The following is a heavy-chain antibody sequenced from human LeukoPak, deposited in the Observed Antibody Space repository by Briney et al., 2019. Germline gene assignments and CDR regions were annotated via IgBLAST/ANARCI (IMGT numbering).Heavy chain of an antibody. CDR1: GYTFTGYY. Sequence: ASVKVSCKASGYTFTGYYMHWVRQAPGQGLEWMGWINPNSGGTNYAQKFQGRVTMTRDTSISTAYMELSRLRSDDTAAYYCARVGLPTSGWLVFGYWFDPWGQGTLVTVSS. J-gene: IGHJ5*02. CDR3: ARVGLPTSGWLVFGYWFDP. D-gene: IGHD6-19*01. CDR2: INPNSGGT. V-gene: IGHV1-2*02.